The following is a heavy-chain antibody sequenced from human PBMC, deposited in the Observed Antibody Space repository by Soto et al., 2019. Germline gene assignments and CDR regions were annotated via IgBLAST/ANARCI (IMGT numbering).Heavy chain of an antibody. CDR1: GFTFSSYA. J-gene: IGHJ4*02. CDR2: ISSTGRTI. Sequence: GGSLRLSCAASGFTFSSYAMTWVRQAPGKGLEWVSIVSYISSTGRTIYYADSVKGRFTVSRDNAQNSLSLKLNSLRVEDTAVYYCARSYSSGWEFDYWGQGTQVTVSS. D-gene: IGHD6-19*01. V-gene: IGHV3-11*01. CDR3: ARSYSSGWEFDY.